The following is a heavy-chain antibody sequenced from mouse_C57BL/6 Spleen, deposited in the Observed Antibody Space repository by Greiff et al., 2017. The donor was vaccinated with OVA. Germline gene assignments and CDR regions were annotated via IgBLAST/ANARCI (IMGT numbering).Heavy chain of an antibody. CDR3: ATSMAYYAMDG. CDR1: GYSITSGYY. V-gene: IGHV3-6*01. J-gene: IGHJ4*01. Sequence: EVQRVESGPGLVKPSQSLSLTCSVTGYSITSGYYWNWIRQFPGNKLEWMGYISYDGSNNYNPSLKNRISITRDTSKNQVFLKLNSVTTEDTATYYCATSMAYYAMDGWGQGTSVTVSS. D-gene: IGHD1-1*02. CDR2: ISYDGSN.